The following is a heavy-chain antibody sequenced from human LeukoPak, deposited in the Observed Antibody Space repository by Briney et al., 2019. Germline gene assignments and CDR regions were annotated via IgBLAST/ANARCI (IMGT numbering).Heavy chain of an antibody. D-gene: IGHD2-2*01. J-gene: IGHJ4*02. CDR1: GGSISSSSYY. V-gene: IGHV4-39*01. CDR3: ARQLGYCSSTSCYYFDY. CDR2: IYYSGST. Sequence: PSETLSLTCTVSGGSISSSSYYWGWIRQPPGKGLEWIGSIYYSGSTHYNPSLKSRVTISVDTSKNQFSLKLSSVTAADTAVYYCARQLGYCSSTSCYYFDYWGQGTLVTVSS.